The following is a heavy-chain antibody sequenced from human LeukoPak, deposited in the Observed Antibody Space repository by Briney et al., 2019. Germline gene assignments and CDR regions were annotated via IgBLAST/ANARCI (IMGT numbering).Heavy chain of an antibody. J-gene: IGHJ4*02. Sequence: GGSLRLSCAASGFTFSSYGMHWVRQAPGKGLEWVANIKQDGSEKYYVDSVKGRFTISRDNAKNSLYLQMNSLRAEDTAVYYCARAHIPNFWGQGTLVTVSS. CDR1: GFTFSSYG. CDR2: IKQDGSEK. D-gene: IGHD2-2*02. V-gene: IGHV3-7*01. CDR3: ARAHIPNF.